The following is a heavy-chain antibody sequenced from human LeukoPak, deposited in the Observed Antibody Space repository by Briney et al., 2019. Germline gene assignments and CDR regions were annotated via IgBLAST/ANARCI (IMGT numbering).Heavy chain of an antibody. Sequence: GASVKVSCKASGYTFTGYYMHWVRQAPGQGLEWMGRINPNSGGTNYAQKFQGSVTMTRDTSISTAYMELSRLRSDDTAVYYCARSFSTRVDSPKNTGVVVTAFDYWGQGTLVTVSS. CDR2: INPNSGGT. J-gene: IGHJ4*02. V-gene: IGHV1-2*06. CDR1: GYTFTGYY. D-gene: IGHD2-21*02. CDR3: ARSFSTRVDSPKNTGVVVTAFDY.